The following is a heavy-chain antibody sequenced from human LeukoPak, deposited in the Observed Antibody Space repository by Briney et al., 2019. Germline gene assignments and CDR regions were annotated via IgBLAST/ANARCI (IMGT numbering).Heavy chain of an antibody. D-gene: IGHD4-17*01. CDR2: IYSGGST. CDR1: GFTVSSNY. J-gene: IGHJ4*02. CDR3: ARGRDTVTLDY. Sequence: PGGSLRLSCAASGFTVSSNYMSWVRQAPGKGLEWVSVIYSGGSTYYADSVKGRFTISRDNSKNTLYLQMNSLRAEDTAVYYCARGRDTVTLDYWGQGTLATVSS. V-gene: IGHV3-53*01.